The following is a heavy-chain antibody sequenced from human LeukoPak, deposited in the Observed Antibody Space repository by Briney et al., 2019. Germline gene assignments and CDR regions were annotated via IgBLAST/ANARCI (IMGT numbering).Heavy chain of an antibody. CDR2: VFYSGPT. Sequence: SETLSLTCTVSGDSIDSYYWSWIRQPPGEGLQWIGYVFYSGPTNYDASLKSRVAISVDRSKNQFSLKLTSVSAADTAVYYCAGRSARYFDSWGQGTPVTVSS. D-gene: IGHD1-26*01. CDR1: GDSIDSYY. V-gene: IGHV4-59*01. CDR3: AGRSARYFDS. J-gene: IGHJ4*02.